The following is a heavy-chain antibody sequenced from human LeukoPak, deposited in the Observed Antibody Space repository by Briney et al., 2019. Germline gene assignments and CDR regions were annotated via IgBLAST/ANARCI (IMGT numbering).Heavy chain of an antibody. CDR1: AYTFTNYY. D-gene: IGHD7-27*01. CDR2: INPSTGSP. Sequence: PGASVKISCKTSAYTFTNYYMYWVRQAPGQGLEWMGRINPSTGSPTYAQKFQGRVTLTSDTSTSTVFMELSSLRSDDTAVFYSGREDNWGSQSFDYWGQGTLVTVSS. V-gene: IGHV1-46*03. CDR3: GREDNWGSQSFDY. J-gene: IGHJ4*02.